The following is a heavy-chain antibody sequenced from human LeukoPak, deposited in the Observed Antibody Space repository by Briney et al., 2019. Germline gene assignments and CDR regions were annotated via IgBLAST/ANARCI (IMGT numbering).Heavy chain of an antibody. D-gene: IGHD3-10*01. J-gene: IGHJ6*03. CDR2: ISAYNGNT. CDR3: ARMDNYYGSGSYSENYYYYYMDV. Sequence: GASVKVSCKASGYTFTSYGIGWVRQAPGQGLEWMGWISAYNGNTNYAQKLQGRVTMTTDTSTSTAYMELRSLRSDDTAVYYCARMDNYYGSGSYSENYYYYYMDVWGKGTTVTISS. V-gene: IGHV1-18*01. CDR1: GYTFTSYG.